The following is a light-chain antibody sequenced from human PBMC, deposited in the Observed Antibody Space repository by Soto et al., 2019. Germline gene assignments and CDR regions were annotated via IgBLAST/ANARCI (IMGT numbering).Light chain of an antibody. Sequence: EILMTQSPATLSVSTGERATLSCRARQSLNRNLAWYQKKPGQAPRLIIYVASTRASGIPARFSCSGSGTEFTLTIGSLQSADFGPYYSQHYNEWPPAFTSGPGTKVDL. J-gene: IGKJ3*01. V-gene: IGKV3D-15*01. CDR1: QSLNRN. CDR2: VAS. CDR3: QHYNEWPPAFT.